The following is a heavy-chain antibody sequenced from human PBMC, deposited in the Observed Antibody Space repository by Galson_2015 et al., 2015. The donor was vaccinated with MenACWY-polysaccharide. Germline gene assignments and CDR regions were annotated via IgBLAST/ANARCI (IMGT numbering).Heavy chain of an antibody. CDR2: IRYDGSNK. J-gene: IGHJ4*02. D-gene: IGHD6-13*01. Sequence: SLRLSCAASGFTFSSYGMHWVRQAPGKGLEWVAFIRYDGSNKYYADSVKGRFTISRDNSKNTLYLQMNSLRAEDTAVYYCASGIAAAGTPHYKYFDYWGQGTLVTVSS. CDR1: GFTFSSYG. CDR3: ASGIAAAGTPHYKYFDY. V-gene: IGHV3-30*02.